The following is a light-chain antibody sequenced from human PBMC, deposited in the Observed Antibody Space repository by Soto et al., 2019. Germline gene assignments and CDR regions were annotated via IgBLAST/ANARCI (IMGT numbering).Light chain of an antibody. CDR2: QTS. CDR1: QYINTR. CDR3: HQRQSWPRT. V-gene: IGKV3-11*01. J-gene: IGKJ1*01. Sequence: EIVLTQSQATLSSFPGDRVTLSCRASQYINTRLAWYQHRPGQAPRLLIYQTSLRAAGIPARFSASGSGTDFTLTISDVQPEDFALYYCHQRQSWPRTFGQGTKVDIK.